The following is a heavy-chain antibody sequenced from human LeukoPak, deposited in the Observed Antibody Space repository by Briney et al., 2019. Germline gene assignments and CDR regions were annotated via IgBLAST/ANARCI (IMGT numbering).Heavy chain of an antibody. CDR2: IKQGGSKK. CDR3: TRHRSGGSQDDAFDI. CDR1: GFTFSSYA. V-gene: IGHV3-7*01. D-gene: IGHD2-15*01. Sequence: GGSLRLSCAASGFTFSSYAMSWVRQAPGKGLEWVADIKQGGSKKYYVDSVKGRFTISRQNAKNSLFLQMNSLRAEDTAVYYCTRHRSGGSQDDAFDIWGQGTMVTVSS. J-gene: IGHJ3*02.